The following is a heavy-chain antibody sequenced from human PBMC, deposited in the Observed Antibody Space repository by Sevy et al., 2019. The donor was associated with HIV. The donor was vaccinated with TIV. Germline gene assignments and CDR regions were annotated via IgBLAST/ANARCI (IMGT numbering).Heavy chain of an antibody. J-gene: IGHJ3*02. V-gene: IGHV3-23*01. CDR3: AKDTCSSTSCYYQDAFDI. Sequence: GGSLRLSCAASGFTFSSYAMSWVRQAPGKGLEWVSGISDSGGSTYYADSVKGRFTISRDNSKTTLYLQMNSLRAEDTAVYYCAKDTCSSTSCYYQDAFDIWGQGTMVTVSS. D-gene: IGHD2-2*01. CDR2: ISDSGGST. CDR1: GFTFSSYA.